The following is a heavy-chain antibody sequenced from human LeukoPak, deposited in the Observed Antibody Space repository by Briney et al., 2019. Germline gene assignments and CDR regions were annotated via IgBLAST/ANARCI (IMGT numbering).Heavy chain of an antibody. V-gene: IGHV4-59*01. Sequence: PSETLSLTCTVSGGSISSYYWSWLRQPPGKGLEWIGYIYYSGSTNYNPSLKSRVTISVDTSKNQFSLKLSSVTAADTAVYYCARAGTYYYDSSGYFHFDYWGQGTLVTVSS. J-gene: IGHJ4*02. CDR3: ARAGTYYYDSSGYFHFDY. CDR1: GGSISSYY. CDR2: IYYSGST. D-gene: IGHD3-22*01.